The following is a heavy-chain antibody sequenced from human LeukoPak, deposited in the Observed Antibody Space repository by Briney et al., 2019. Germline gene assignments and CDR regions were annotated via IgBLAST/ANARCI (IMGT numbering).Heavy chain of an antibody. CDR2: IHNSEST. CDR3: ARQVTFGNAFAYYFDY. V-gene: IGHV4-39*01. CDR1: GGSISTSSYY. J-gene: IGHJ4*02. Sequence: PSETLPLTCTVSGGSISTSSYYWGWIRQPPGKGLEWIGNIHNSESTYYNPSLKSRVTMSVDTPKNQFSLKLSSVTAADTAVYYCARQVTFGNAFAYYFDYWGQGSLVTVSS. D-gene: IGHD5-18*01.